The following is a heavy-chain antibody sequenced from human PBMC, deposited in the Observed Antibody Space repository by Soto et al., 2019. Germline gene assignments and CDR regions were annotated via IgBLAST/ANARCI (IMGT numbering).Heavy chain of an antibody. Sequence: ETLSLTCTVSGGPISPYYWSWIRQPAGKGLEWIGRIYYTGSTNYNPPLKSRISMSLDTARNQISLKVNFVTAADTAVYYCAREGGYFDSSGSGVYHYYGVDVWGRGTTVTVSS. D-gene: IGHD3-22*01. J-gene: IGHJ6*02. CDR1: GGPISPYY. V-gene: IGHV4-4*07. CDR3: AREGGYFDSSGSGVYHYYGVDV. CDR2: IYYTGST.